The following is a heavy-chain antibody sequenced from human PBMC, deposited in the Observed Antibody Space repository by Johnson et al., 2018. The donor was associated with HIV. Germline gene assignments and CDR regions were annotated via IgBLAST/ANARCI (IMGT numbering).Heavy chain of an antibody. Sequence: QVQLVESGGGVAQPGGSLRLSCVASGFTFSSYGMHWVRQAPGKGLEWVAFIRNDGSKKYYADSVKGRFTISRDNSKNTLYLQMNSLRAEDTAVYYCAKDRQFLEWYDAFDIWGQGTMVTVSS. J-gene: IGHJ3*02. CDR1: GFTFSSYG. D-gene: IGHD3-3*01. CDR3: AKDRQFLEWYDAFDI. V-gene: IGHV3-30*02. CDR2: IRNDGSKK.